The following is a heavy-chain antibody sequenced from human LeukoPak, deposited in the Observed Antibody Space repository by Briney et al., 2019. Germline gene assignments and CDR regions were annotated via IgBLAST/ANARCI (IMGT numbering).Heavy chain of an antibody. V-gene: IGHV1-69*06. Sequence: ASVKVSCKASRGTFSSYAISWVRPAPGQGLEWMGGIVPIFGTANYAQKFQGRVTITADKSTSTAYMELSSLRSEDTAVYYCARSPCSGGSCYSGVSYYYYGMDVWGKGTTVTVSS. D-gene: IGHD2-15*01. CDR1: RGTFSSYA. J-gene: IGHJ6*04. CDR3: ARSPCSGGSCYSGVSYYYYGMDV. CDR2: IVPIFGTA.